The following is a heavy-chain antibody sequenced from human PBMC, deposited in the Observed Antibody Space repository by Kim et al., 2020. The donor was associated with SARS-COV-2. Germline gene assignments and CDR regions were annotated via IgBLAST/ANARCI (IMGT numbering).Heavy chain of an antibody. D-gene: IGHD2-15*01. CDR3: ARGEVAATYVVGWFDP. CDR1: GGSISSYY. V-gene: IGHV4-59*01. Sequence: SETLSLTCTVSGGSISSYYWSWIRQPPGKGLEWIGYIYYSGSTNYNPSLKSRVTISVDTSKNQFSLKLSSVTAADTAVYYCARGEVAATYVVGWFDPWGQGTLVTVSS. J-gene: IGHJ5*02. CDR2: IYYSGST.